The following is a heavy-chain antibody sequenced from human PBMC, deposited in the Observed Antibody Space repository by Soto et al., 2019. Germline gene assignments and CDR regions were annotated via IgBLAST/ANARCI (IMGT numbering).Heavy chain of an antibody. CDR1: GGSISSYY. V-gene: IGHV4-34*01. CDR2: INHSGST. D-gene: IGHD3-22*01. CDR3: ARDKYYYDSSGYYYTRRFDY. Sequence: SETLSLTCTVSGGSISSYYWSWMRQPPGKGLEWIGEINHSGSTNYNPSLKSRVTISVDTSKNQFSLKLSSVTAADTAVYYCARDKYYYDSSGYYYTRRFDYWGQGTLVTVSS. J-gene: IGHJ4*02.